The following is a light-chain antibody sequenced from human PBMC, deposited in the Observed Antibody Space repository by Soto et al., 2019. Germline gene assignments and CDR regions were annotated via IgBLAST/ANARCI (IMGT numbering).Light chain of an antibody. Sequence: DIQLTQSPSTLSASVGDRVTITCRASQSISSWLAWYQQKPGKAPKLLMFKASILESGVPSRFSGSGSGTECTLTISSLQPGDFATYYCQQYSSYSTFGQGTKVEIK. CDR1: QSISSW. CDR2: KAS. V-gene: IGKV1-5*03. J-gene: IGKJ1*01. CDR3: QQYSSYST.